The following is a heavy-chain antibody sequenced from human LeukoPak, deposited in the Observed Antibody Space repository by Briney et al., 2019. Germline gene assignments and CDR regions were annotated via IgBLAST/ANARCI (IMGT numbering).Heavy chain of an antibody. CDR2: ISGSGGST. J-gene: IGHJ4*02. CDR1: GFTFSSYA. D-gene: IGHD3-3*01. Sequence: PGGSLRLSCAASGFTFSSYAMSWVRQAPGKGLEWVSAISGSGGSTYYADSVKGRFTISGNNSKNTLYLQMNSLRAEDTAVYYCAKGRFWSDLAQNWGQGTLVTVSS. V-gene: IGHV3-23*01. CDR3: AKGRFWSDLAQN.